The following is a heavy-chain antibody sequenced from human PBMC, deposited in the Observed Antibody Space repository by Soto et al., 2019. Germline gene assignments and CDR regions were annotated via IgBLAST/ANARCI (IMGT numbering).Heavy chain of an antibody. V-gene: IGHV4-59*08. J-gene: IGHJ4*02. D-gene: IGHD1-26*01. CDR1: GGTISSWY. CDR3: ARRYGSAIDY. CDR2: IYYSGST. Sequence: SQTLSLTCSVSGGTISSWYWRWIRQPPGKGLEWIGYIYYSGSTNCNPSLKSRVTISVDTSKNQFSLKLSSVTAADTAVYYCARRYGSAIDYWGQGTLVTVSS.